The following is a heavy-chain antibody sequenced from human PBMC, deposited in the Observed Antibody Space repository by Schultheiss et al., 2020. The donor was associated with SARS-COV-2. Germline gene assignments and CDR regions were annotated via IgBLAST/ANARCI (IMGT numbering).Heavy chain of an antibody. CDR2: INPSGGST. D-gene: IGHD3-10*01. V-gene: IGHV1-46*01. Sequence: ASVKVSCKASGYTFTDYYMHWLRQAPGQGLEWMGIINPSGGSTSYAQKFQGRVTMTRDTSTSTVYMELSSLRSEDTAVYYCAGAAPIERWLGYWVQGTLVTVSS. CDR3: AGAAPIERWLGY. J-gene: IGHJ4*02. CDR1: GYTFTDYY.